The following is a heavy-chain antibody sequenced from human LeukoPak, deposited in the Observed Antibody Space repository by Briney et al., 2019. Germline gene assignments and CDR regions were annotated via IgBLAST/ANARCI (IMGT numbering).Heavy chain of an antibody. CDR1: GYTFTSYG. J-gene: IGHJ3*02. V-gene: IGHV1-18*01. CDR3: ARLSIAARLSAFDI. CDR2: ISAYNGNT. D-gene: IGHD6-6*01. Sequence: ASVKVSCKASGYTFTSYGISWVRQAPGQGLEWMGWISAYNGNTNYAQKLRGRVTMTTDTSTSTAYMEPRSLRSDDTAAYYCARLSIAARLSAFDIWGQGTMVTVSS.